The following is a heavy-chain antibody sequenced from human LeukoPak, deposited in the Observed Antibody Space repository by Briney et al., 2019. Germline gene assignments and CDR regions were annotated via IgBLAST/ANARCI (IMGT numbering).Heavy chain of an antibody. V-gene: IGHV4-4*07. J-gene: IGHJ6*02. Sequence: SETLSLTCTVSGGSISSYYWSWIRQPAGKGLECIGRIYSSGSTNYNPSLKSRVTMSVDTSKNQFSLKLSSVTAADKPVYYCAREMAGDFWSSYYYQRDYYGMDVWGQGTTVTVSS. CDR2: IYSSGST. D-gene: IGHD3-3*01. CDR1: GGSISSYY. CDR3: AREMAGDFWSSYYYQRDYYGMDV.